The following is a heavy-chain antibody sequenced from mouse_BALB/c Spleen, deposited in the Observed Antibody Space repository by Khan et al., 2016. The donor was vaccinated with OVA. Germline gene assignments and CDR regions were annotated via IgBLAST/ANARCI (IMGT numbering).Heavy chain of an antibody. V-gene: IGHV1S56*01. CDR3: AISHYGTFWYFDV. D-gene: IGHD1-1*01. CDR1: GFTLMSYY. CDR2: IYPGDGRT. Sequence: QVQLQQSGPELVKPGASVKMSCKASGFTLMSYYIHWVKQRPGQGLEWIGWIYPGDGRTKYNENFKGKTTLTADKSSSTAYMLLSSLTSEDSAIHFCAISHYGTFWYFDVWGAGTTVTVSS. J-gene: IGHJ1*01.